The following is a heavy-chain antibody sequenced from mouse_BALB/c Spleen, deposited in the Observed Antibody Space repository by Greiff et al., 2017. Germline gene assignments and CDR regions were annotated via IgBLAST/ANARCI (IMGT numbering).Heavy chain of an antibody. J-gene: IGHJ2*01. V-gene: IGHV1S34*01. D-gene: IGHD2-14*01. Sequence: LVTTGASVKISCKASGYSFTGYYMHWVKQSHGKSLEWIGYISCYNGATSYNQKFKGKATFTVDTSSSTAYMQFNSLTSEDSAVYYCAIRYRYDDYFDYWGQGTTLTVSS. CDR2: ISCYNGAT. CDR1: GYSFTGYY. CDR3: AIRYRYDDYFDY.